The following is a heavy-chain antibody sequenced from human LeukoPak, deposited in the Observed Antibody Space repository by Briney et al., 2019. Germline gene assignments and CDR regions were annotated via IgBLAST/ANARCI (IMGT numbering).Heavy chain of an antibody. CDR1: GFTFSTYA. CDR3: AKIKFGELFRWFDP. CDR2: ISGSGSST. J-gene: IGHJ5*02. V-gene: IGHV3-23*01. Sequence: GGSLRLSCAASGFTFSTYAMSWVRQAPGKGLEWVSAISGSGSSTYYADSVKGRFTISRDNSKNTLYLQMNSLRAEDTAVYYCAKIKFGELFRWFDPWGQGTLVTVSS. D-gene: IGHD3-10*01.